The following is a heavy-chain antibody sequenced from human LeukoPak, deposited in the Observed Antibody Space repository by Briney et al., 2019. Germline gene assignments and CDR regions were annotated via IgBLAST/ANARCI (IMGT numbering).Heavy chain of an antibody. CDR3: ARDPRLSWYFDL. V-gene: IGHV4-59*01. D-gene: IGHD5-12*01. CDR2: IYYSGST. J-gene: IGHJ2*01. CDR1: GGSFSGYY. Sequence: SETLSLTCAVYGGSFSGYYWSWIRQAPGKGLEWIGYIYYSGSTNYNPSLKSRVTISVDTSKNQFSLKLSSVTAADTAVYYCARDPRLSWYFDLWGRGTLVTVSS.